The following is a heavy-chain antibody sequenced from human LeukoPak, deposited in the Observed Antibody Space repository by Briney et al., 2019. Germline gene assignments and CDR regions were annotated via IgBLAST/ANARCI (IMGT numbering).Heavy chain of an antibody. CDR2: MNPNSGNT. J-gene: IGHJ4*02. CDR1: GYTFTTCD. D-gene: IGHD6-19*01. CDR3: TRGSSGRRDY. Sequence: GASAKVSCKASGYTFTTCDINCVRQATGQGLEWMGWMNPNSGNTGYAQSFQSRVTMTRDTSISTAYMELSNLRSEDTAIYYCTRGSSGRRDYWGQGTLVTVSS. V-gene: IGHV1-8*01.